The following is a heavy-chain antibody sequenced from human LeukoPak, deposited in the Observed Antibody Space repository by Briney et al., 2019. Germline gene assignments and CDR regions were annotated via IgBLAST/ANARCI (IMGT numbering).Heavy chain of an antibody. J-gene: IGHJ4*02. Sequence: GGSLRLSCAASGFSFSDYSMNWVRRAPGKGLEWVSSIISSTTYTYYADSVRGRFTISRDNAKSSLYLQMNSLRPEDTAVYYCARVDSSGWYHNDYWGQGNLVTVSS. CDR1: GFSFSDYS. CDR3: ARVDSSGWYHNDY. V-gene: IGHV3-21*03. D-gene: IGHD6-19*01. CDR2: IISSTTYT.